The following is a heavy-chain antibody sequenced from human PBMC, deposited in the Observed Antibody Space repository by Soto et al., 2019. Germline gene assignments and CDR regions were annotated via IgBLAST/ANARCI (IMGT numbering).Heavy chain of an antibody. CDR2: IYDSGST. D-gene: IGHD3-22*01. V-gene: IGHV4-30-4*01. CDR3: ANEFYYDSSGYYVTD. Sequence: QVQLQESGPGLVKPSQTLSLTCTVSGGSISNGDYYWSWIRQPPGKGLEWIGYIYDSGSTYYNPSLKSRVTISVDTSKIQFSPKLSSVTAAATAVYYCANEFYYDSSGYYVTDWGQGTLVTVSS. J-gene: IGHJ4*02. CDR1: GGSISNGDYY.